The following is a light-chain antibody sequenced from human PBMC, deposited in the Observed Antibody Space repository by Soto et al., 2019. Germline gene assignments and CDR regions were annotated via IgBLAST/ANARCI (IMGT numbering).Light chain of an antibody. Sequence: TVLTQSPGTLSAFPGDRVTLSCRASQALNTRLAWYQHKPDQAPRLHIYLTTNRAAGVPSRFSAWGSETDFTLTISDVEPEDFAVYYCHQRQSWPRTFGQGTKVDIK. V-gene: IGKV3-11*01. J-gene: IGKJ1*01. CDR2: LTT. CDR3: HQRQSWPRT. CDR1: QALNTR.